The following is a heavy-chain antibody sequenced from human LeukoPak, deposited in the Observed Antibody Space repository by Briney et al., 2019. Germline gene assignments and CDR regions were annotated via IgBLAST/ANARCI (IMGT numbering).Heavy chain of an antibody. J-gene: IGHJ2*01. CDR3: ARKYYDILTGYPNWYFDL. D-gene: IGHD3-9*01. V-gene: IGHV1-8*02. CDR2: MNPNSGNT. Sequence: ASVKVSCKASGYTFTSYDINWVRQATGQGLEWMGWMNPNSGNTGYAQKFQGRVTMTRNTSISTAYMELSSLRSEDTAVYYCARKYYDILTGYPNWYFDLWGRGTLVTVSS. CDR1: GYTFTSYD.